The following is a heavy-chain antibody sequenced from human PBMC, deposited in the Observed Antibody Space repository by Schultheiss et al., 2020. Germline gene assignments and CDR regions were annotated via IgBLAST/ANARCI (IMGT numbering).Heavy chain of an antibody. D-gene: IGHD2-2*01. CDR3: ARGGYCSRSGCYSFYHYALDV. CDR1: GGSISRYY. Sequence: SQTLSLTCTVSGGSISRYYWSWVRQPPGKGLEWIGYIDYIGSTSYDPSLGGRVTISADTSKNKLSLKLTSVTAADTAIYFCARGGYCSRSGCYSFYHYALDVWGQGTTVTVSS. CDR2: IDYIGST. V-gene: IGHV4-59*01. J-gene: IGHJ6*02.